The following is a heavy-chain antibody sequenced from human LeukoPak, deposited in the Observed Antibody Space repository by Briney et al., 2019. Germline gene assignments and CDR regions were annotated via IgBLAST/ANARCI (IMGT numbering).Heavy chain of an antibody. CDR3: ARGDYDILSGDAFDI. CDR2: ISYDGSNK. D-gene: IGHD3-9*01. J-gene: IGHJ3*02. V-gene: IGHV3-30*03. CDR1: GFTFSSYG. Sequence: GGSLRLSCAASGFTFSSYGMHWVRQAPGKGLEWVAVISYDGSNKYYADSVKGRFTISRDNSKNTLYLQMNSLRAEDTAVYYCARGDYDILSGDAFDIWGQGTMVTVSS.